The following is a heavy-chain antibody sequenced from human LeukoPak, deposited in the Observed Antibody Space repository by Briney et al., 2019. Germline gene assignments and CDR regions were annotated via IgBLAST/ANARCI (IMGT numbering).Heavy chain of an antibody. Sequence: PSETLSLTCTVSGGSISSGSYYWSWIRQPAGKGLEWIGRIYTSGSTNYNPSLKSRVTISVDTSKNQFSLKLSSVTAADTAVYYCARDCRGYSGYDPPWYFDYWGQGTLVTVSS. CDR2: IYTSGST. V-gene: IGHV4-61*02. J-gene: IGHJ4*02. CDR3: ARDCRGYSGYDPPWYFDY. CDR1: GGSISSGSYY. D-gene: IGHD5-12*01.